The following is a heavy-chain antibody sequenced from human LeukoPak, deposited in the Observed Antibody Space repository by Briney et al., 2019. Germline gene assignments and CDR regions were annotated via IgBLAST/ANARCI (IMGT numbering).Heavy chain of an antibody. CDR3: ARPSDHYYYYFYMDV. CDR2: ISYDGNKK. J-gene: IGHJ6*03. V-gene: IGHV3-30*03. Sequence: GGSLRLSCAASGFTVSSNYMSWVRQAPGKGLEWVAFISYDGNKKDYADSVKGRFTISRDNSENTLYLQMNSLRIEDAGVYYCARPSDHYYYYFYMDVWGQGTTVTVSS. CDR1: GFTVSSNY.